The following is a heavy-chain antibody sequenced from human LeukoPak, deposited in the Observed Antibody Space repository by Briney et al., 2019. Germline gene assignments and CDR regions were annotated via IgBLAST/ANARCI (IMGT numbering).Heavy chain of an antibody. CDR1: AYSSSSGYY. Sequence: SETLSLTCTVSAYSSSSGYYWGWIRQPPGRGLEWIGSIFHSGSTHYNPSLKSRVTISEDTSKNHFSLNLSSVTAADTAVYYCARAPSVITLAGFHPGNFDSWGQGTLVTVSS. V-gene: IGHV4-38-2*02. CDR3: ARAPSVITLAGFHPGNFDS. J-gene: IGHJ4*02. CDR2: IFHSGST. D-gene: IGHD6-19*01.